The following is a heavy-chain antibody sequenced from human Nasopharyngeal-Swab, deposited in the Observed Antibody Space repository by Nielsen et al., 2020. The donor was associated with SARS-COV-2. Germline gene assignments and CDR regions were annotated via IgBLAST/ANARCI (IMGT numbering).Heavy chain of an antibody. J-gene: IGHJ4*02. V-gene: IGHV3-30*18. D-gene: IGHD3-10*01. Sequence: GESLKISCVASGFTFSSYGMHWVRQAPGKGLEWVAIISYDGSNKYHADSVKGRFTISKDNSKNTLYLQMSSLRADDTAVYYCAKERFYSGSGKYPRDFDYWGQGTPVTVSS. CDR1: GFTFSSYG. CDR3: AKERFYSGSGKYPRDFDY. CDR2: ISYDGSNK.